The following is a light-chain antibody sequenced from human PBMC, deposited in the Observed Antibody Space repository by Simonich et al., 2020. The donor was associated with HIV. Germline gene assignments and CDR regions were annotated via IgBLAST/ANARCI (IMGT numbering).Light chain of an antibody. J-gene: IGKJ2*01. Sequence: DIQMTQSPSTLSASVGDRVTITCRASQTISNWLAWYQQKPGEAPKLLIYKASTLKSGVPARFSGSGSGTEFTLTISSLLPDDFATYYCQQFNSYSYTLGQGTKLEIK. V-gene: IGKV1-5*03. CDR2: KAS. CDR1: QTISNW. CDR3: QQFNSYSYT.